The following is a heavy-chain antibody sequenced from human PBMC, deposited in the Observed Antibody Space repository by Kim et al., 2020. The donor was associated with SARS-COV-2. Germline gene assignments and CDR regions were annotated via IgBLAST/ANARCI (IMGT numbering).Heavy chain of an antibody. CDR1: GGTFSSYA. CDR2: IIPIFGTA. V-gene: IGHV1-69*13. CDR3: AGYCSSTSCYSQGVQYFQH. J-gene: IGHJ1*01. D-gene: IGHD2-2*01. Sequence: SVKVSCKASGGTFSSYAISWVRQAPGQGLEWMGGIIPIFGTANYAQKFQGRVTITADESTSTAYMELSSLRSEDTAVYYCAGYCSSTSCYSQGVQYFQHWGQGTLVTVSS.